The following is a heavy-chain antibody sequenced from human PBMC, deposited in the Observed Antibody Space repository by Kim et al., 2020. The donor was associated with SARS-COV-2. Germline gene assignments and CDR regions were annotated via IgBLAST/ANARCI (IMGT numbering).Heavy chain of an antibody. CDR3: ARGDYYGSGSYYTLFDY. D-gene: IGHD3-10*01. V-gene: IGHV4-30-2*04. Sequence: LKSRVPMSVDTSKNQFSRKLSSVTAADTAVYYCARGDYYGSGSYYTLFDYWGQGTLVTVSS. J-gene: IGHJ4*02.